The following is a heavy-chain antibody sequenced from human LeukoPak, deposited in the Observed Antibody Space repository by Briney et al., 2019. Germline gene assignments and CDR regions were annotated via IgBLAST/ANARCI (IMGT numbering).Heavy chain of an antibody. Sequence: GGSLRLSCAASGVTLSSYAMSWARQAPGKGLEWVSGISSSGSGGNTYYADSVKGRITISRDSSKNTLFLHMNTLRAEDTAIYYCAKERTVGASYWYFDLWGRGTLGTVSP. CDR3: AKERTVGASYWYFDL. CDR1: GVTLSSYA. CDR2: ISSSGSGGNT. D-gene: IGHD1-26*01. V-gene: IGHV3-23*01. J-gene: IGHJ2*01.